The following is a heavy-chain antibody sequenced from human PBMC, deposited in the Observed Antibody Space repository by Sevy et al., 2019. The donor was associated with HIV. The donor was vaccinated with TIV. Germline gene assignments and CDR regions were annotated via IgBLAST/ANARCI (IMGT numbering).Heavy chain of an antibody. J-gene: IGHJ5*02. CDR1: GYTFTSYA. CDR2: INAGNGNT. D-gene: IGHD2-15*01. V-gene: IGHV1-3*01. CDR3: ARARWYCSGGSCGNDP. Sequence: ASVKVSCKASGYTFTSYAMHWVRQAPGQRLEWMGWINAGNGNTKYSQKFQGRVTITRDTSAGTAYMELSSLRSEDTAVYYCARARWYCSGGSCGNDPWGQGTLVTVSS.